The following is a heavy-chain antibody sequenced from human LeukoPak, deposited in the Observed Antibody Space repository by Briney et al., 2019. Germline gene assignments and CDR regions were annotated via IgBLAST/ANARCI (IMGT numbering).Heavy chain of an antibody. CDR1: GFTFSTYK. CDR2: ISSSSSYT. V-gene: IGHV3-21*01. Sequence: PGGSLRLSCAASGFTFSTYKMNWVRQAPGKGLEWVSSISSSSSYTFYADSMKGRFTISRDNAKNSLYLQMDSLRAEDTAVYYCARGSSPFDNWGQGTLVTVSS. D-gene: IGHD6-13*01. J-gene: IGHJ4*02. CDR3: ARGSSPFDN.